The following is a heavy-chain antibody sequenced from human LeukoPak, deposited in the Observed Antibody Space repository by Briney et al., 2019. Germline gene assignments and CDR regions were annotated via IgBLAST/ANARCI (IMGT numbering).Heavy chain of an antibody. CDR2: INRNGRIK. Sequence: GGSLRLSCAASGFTFSSYAMSWVRQAPGKGLEWVSAINRNGRIKNYADSVKGRFTISRDISRSTVYLQMTSLRAEDTAVYYCARTERFDPWGQGTQVTVSS. V-gene: IGHV3-23*01. CDR1: GFTFSSYA. CDR3: ARTERFDP. J-gene: IGHJ5*02. D-gene: IGHD1-1*01.